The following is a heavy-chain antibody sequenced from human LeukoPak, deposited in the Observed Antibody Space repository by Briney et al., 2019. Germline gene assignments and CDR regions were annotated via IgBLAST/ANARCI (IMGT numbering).Heavy chain of an antibody. Sequence: GASVKVSCKATGYTFTSYDINWVRQATGQGLEWMGWMNPNSGNTGYAQKFQGRVTMTRNTSISTAYMELSSLRSEDTAVYYCARGHYGSGSYLTDYWGQGTLVTVSS. CDR3: ARGHYGSGSYLTDY. CDR2: MNPNSGNT. CDR1: GYTFTSYD. V-gene: IGHV1-8*01. J-gene: IGHJ4*02. D-gene: IGHD3-10*01.